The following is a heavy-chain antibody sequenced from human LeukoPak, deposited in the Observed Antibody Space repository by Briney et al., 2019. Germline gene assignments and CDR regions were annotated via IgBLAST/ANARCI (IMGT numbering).Heavy chain of an antibody. D-gene: IGHD5-12*01. Sequence: ASVKVSCKASGYTFSTYAIQWVRQAPGQRLEWMGYINGGNGNTRYSPDFKGRVTFTRDTSATTAYMEVSSLRSEDMTVYYCARDSSGDSGYDSAGFDYWGQGTLVTVSS. J-gene: IGHJ4*02. CDR3: ARDSSGDSGYDSAGFDY. CDR2: INGGNGNT. V-gene: IGHV1-3*03. CDR1: GYTFSTYA.